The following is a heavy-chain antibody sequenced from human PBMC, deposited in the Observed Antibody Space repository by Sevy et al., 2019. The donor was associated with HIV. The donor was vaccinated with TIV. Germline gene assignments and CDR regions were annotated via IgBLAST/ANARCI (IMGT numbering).Heavy chain of an antibody. CDR1: GASINSGGYY. CDR2: IYYTGST. CDR3: ARALDSGYQVDS. D-gene: IGHD5-12*01. Sequence: LSLTCSVSGASINSGGYYWTWIRQHPGKGLEWIGYIYYTGSTYYTPFLMSRVTMSLDTSKRQFSLKLRYVTDADTAVYYCARALDSGYQVDSWGPGTLVTVSS. V-gene: IGHV4-31*03. J-gene: IGHJ4*02.